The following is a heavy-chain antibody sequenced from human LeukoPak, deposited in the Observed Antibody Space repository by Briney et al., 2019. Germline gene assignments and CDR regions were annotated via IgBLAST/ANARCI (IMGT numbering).Heavy chain of an antibody. V-gene: IGHV4-34*01. J-gene: IGHJ5*02. CDR2: INHRGST. Sequence: SETLSLTCAVYGGSFSGYYWSWIRQPPGKGLQWIGGINHRGSTNNNPSLKSRVTISVDTSKNQFSLKLSSVTAADTAVYYCARGNTVTTPLIWYLKAKRYNWFDPWGQGTLVTVSS. D-gene: IGHD4-17*01. CDR1: GGSFSGYY. CDR3: ARGNTVTTPLIWYLKAKRYNWFDP.